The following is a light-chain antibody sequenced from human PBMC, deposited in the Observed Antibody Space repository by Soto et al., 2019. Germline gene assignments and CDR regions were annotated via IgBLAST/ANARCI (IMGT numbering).Light chain of an antibody. CDR3: QQYGSSLGVT. CDR2: GAF. J-gene: IGKJ5*01. CDR1: QSVSSNY. Sequence: EIVLTQSPGTLSLSPGERATFSCRASQSVSSNYLAWYQQKPGQAPRLLIYGAFKRATGIPDRFSGSGSGTDFTLTISRLEPEDFAVYYCQQYGSSLGVTFGGGTRLEIK. V-gene: IGKV3-20*01.